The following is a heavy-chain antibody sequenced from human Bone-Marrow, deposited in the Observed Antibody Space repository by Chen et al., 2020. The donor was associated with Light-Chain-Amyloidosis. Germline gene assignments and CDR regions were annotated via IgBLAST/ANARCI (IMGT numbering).Heavy chain of an antibody. D-gene: IGHD3-22*01. J-gene: IGHJ4*02. V-gene: IGHV1-46*01. CDR1: GYTFSNHY. CDR2: INPNAGST. Sequence: QLVQSGAEVRKPGASVKVSCKASGYTFSNHYIHWVRQAPGQGLEWMVLINPNAGSTSYPQKXXXXXXXXXXXXXXXXXXXXXXXXXXXXAVYYCARGSGGNFYMVDYWGQGTLVSVSS. CDR3: ARGSGGNFYMVDY.